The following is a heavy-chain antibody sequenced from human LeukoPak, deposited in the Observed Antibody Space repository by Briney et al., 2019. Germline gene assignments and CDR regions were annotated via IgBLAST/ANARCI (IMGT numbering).Heavy chain of an antibody. CDR2: ISGSGDSA. CDR3: AKGEAYQLLGGNFDY. Sequence: GGSLRLSCAASGFTFSSYAMSWVRQAPGKGLEWVSGISGSGDSAYNADSVKGRFSISRDNSKNTLYLQMNSLRAEDTAVYYCAKGEAYQLLGGNFDYWGQGTLVTVSS. CDR1: GFTFSSYA. J-gene: IGHJ4*02. D-gene: IGHD2-2*01. V-gene: IGHV3-23*01.